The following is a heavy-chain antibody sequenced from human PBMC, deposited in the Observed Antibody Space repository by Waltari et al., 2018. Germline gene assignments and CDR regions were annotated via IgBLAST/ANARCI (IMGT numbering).Heavy chain of an antibody. CDR1: GESFSAYY. V-gene: IGHV4-34*01. D-gene: IGHD3-3*01. CDR3: TRGGNYDFWSHSPFVDP. CDR2: VRHPGNT. J-gene: IGHJ5*02. Sequence: QVQLQQWGAGLLKPSETLSLTCSVSGESFSAYYWGWVRHVPGKGLEWIGQVRHPGNTNYNPSLQSRVAISIDTTSKQFSLKVFSVTAADTGLYFCTRGGNYDFWSHSPFVDPWGQGTQVIVSS.